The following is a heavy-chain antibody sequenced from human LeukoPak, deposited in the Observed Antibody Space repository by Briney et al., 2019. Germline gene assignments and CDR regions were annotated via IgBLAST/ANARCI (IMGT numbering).Heavy chain of an antibody. V-gene: IGHV1-46*01. J-gene: IGHJ4*02. CDR3: ARMWFGEYYFDY. D-gene: IGHD3-10*01. CDR1: GYTFTSYY. CDR2: INPSGGST. Sequence: GGSVKVSCKASGYTFTSYYMHWVRQAPGQGREWMGIINPSGGSTSYAQKFQGRVTITADESTSTAYMELSSLRSEDTAVYYCARMWFGEYYFDYWGQGTLVTVSS.